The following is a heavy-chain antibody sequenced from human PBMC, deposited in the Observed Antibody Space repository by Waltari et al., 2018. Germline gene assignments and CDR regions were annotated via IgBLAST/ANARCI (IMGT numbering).Heavy chain of an antibody. V-gene: IGHV4-4*02. J-gene: IGHJ6*02. CDR2: IYHSGST. CDR1: GGSISSVNW. D-gene: IGHD6-13*01. Sequence: QVQLQESGPGRVKPSGTLSLTCAVSGGSISSVNWWGWVRQPPGKGLEWIGEIYHSGSTNYNPSLKSRVTISVDKSKNQFSLKLSSVTAADTAVYYCASRIAAAGQYYYYYYGMDVWGQGTTVTVSS. CDR3: ASRIAAAGQYYYYYYGMDV.